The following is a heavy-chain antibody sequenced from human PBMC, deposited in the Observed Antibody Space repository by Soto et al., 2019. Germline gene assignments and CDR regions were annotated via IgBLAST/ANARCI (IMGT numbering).Heavy chain of an antibody. Sequence: PSETLSLTCTVSGGSVSNFYWNWIRQPAGKRLEWIGRIYTSGSTNYNPSLRSRVTMSIDTSRNQFSLKLNSVTAADTAVYYCARSSHKESWFDPWGQGTLVTV. J-gene: IGHJ5*02. CDR3: ARSSHKESWFDP. D-gene: IGHD6-13*01. CDR1: GGSVSNFY. V-gene: IGHV4-4*07. CDR2: IYTSGST.